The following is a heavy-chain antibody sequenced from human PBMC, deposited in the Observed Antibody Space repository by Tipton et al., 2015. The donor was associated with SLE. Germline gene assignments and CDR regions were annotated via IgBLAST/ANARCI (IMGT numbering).Heavy chain of an antibody. CDR3: ARSGIFGHLNYFDS. J-gene: IGHJ4*02. CDR2: IYYSGSS. CDR1: GGSISSSSYY. D-gene: IGHD3-3*01. Sequence: TLSLTCTVSGGSISSSSYYWGWIRQPPGKGLEWIGRIYYSGSSYYNPSLKSRVTISVDTSKSQFSLSLTSVTAADTAVYYCARSGIFGHLNYFDSWGQGILATVSS. V-gene: IGHV4-39*07.